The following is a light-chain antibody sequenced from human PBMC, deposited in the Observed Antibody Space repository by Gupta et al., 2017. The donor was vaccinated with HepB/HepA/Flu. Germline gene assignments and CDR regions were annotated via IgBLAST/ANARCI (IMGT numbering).Light chain of an antibody. CDR3: QQYRNTLTTPRT. CDR1: QSVSSSH. J-gene: IGKJ1*01. Sequence: EIVLTQSPGTLSLSPGERATLSCRASQSVSSSHLAWYQQKPGQAPRLLIYGASIRATGSPDKFSGSGSGTDFTLTISRLEPEDFAVYYCQQYRNTLTTPRTFGQGTKVEIK. V-gene: IGKV3-20*01. CDR2: GAS.